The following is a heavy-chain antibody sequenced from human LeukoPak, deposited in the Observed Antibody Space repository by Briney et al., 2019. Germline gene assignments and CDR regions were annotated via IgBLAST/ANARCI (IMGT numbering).Heavy chain of an antibody. CDR3: ARLKLDAAALEY. CDR2: LNHSGGT. D-gene: IGHD6-13*01. Sequence: SETLSLTCAVYGGSFNGDFWSWVRQPPGKGLEWIAELNHSGGTNYNPSLKSRVTISVDTSKNQFSLKLTSVTAADAAVYYCARLKLDAAALEYWGQGTLVTVSS. V-gene: IGHV4-34*01. CDR1: GGSFNGDF. J-gene: IGHJ4*02.